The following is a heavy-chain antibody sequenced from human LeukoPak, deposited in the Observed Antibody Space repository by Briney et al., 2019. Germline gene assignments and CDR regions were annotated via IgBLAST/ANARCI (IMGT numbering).Heavy chain of an antibody. CDR2: INTDGSST. CDR1: GFTFSSYW. D-gene: IGHD2-15*01. V-gene: IGHV3-74*01. Sequence: GGSLRLSCAASGFTFSSYWMHWVCQVPGKGLVWVSRINTDGSSTSYADSVKGRFTISRDNAKNTLYLQMNSLRAEDTAVYYCARDYTPGGDYYYYMDVWGKGTTVTVSS. CDR3: ARDYTPGGDYYYYMDV. J-gene: IGHJ6*03.